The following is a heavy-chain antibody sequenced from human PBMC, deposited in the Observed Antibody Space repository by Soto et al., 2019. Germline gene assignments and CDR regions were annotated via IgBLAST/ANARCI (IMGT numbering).Heavy chain of an antibody. Sequence: AGSRRLSCASSRFAFSPDSMNWVRQAPGRVLEWVAYISSSSSTIFYTDSVKGRFTVSRDNAKNSLYLQMNSLRAEHTAVSSCARPPYYYDSSGPPAYWGQGTLVTVSS. D-gene: IGHD3-22*01. V-gene: IGHV3-48*01. CDR2: ISSSSSTI. CDR3: ARPPYYYDSSGPPAY. CDR1: RFAFSPDS. J-gene: IGHJ4*02.